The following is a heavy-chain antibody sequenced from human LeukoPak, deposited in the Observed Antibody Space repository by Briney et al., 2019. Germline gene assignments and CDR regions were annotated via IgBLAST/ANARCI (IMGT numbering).Heavy chain of an antibody. Sequence: PSETLSLTCTVSGGSISSYYWSWIRQPPGKGLEWIGYIYYSGSTNYNPSLKSRVTISVDTSKNQFSLKLSSVTAADTAVYYCASRERGYSYGHDYYYYMDVWGKGTTVTVSS. D-gene: IGHD5-18*01. CDR1: GGSISSYY. V-gene: IGHV4-59*01. CDR2: IYYSGST. J-gene: IGHJ6*03. CDR3: ASRERGYSYGHDYYYYMDV.